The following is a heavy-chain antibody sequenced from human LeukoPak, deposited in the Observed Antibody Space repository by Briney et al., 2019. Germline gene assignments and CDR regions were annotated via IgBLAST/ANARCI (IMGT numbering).Heavy chain of an antibody. V-gene: IGHV4-31*03. CDR2: IYYSGST. D-gene: IGHD6-13*01. CDR3: ARGCTSSWYYYFGY. CDR1: GGSISSGGYS. Sequence: PSETLSLTCTVSGGSISSGGYSWSWIRQHPGKGLEWIGYIYYSGSTYYNPSLKSRVTISVDTSKNQFSLKLSSVTAADTAVYYCARGCTSSWYYYFGYWGQGTLVTVSS. J-gene: IGHJ4*02.